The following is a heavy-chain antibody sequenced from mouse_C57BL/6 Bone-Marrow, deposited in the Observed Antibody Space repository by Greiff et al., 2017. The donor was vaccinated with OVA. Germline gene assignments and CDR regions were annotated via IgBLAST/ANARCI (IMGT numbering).Heavy chain of an antibody. Sequence: EVKLVESGEGLVKPGGSLKLSCAASGFTFSSYAMSWVRQTPEKRLEWVAYISSGGDYIYYADNVKGRFTISRDNARNTLYLQMSSLKSEYTAMYYCTRGYGSSYWYFDVWGTGTTVTVSS. J-gene: IGHJ1*03. CDR1: GFTFSSYA. CDR3: TRGYGSSYWYFDV. CDR2: ISSGGDYI. D-gene: IGHD1-1*01. V-gene: IGHV5-9-1*02.